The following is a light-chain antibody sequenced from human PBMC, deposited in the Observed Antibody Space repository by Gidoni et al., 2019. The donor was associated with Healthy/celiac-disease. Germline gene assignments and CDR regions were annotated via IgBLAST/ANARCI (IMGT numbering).Light chain of an antibody. CDR1: QGISSY. CDR3: QQLNSYLT. J-gene: IGKJ3*01. V-gene: IGKV1-9*01. CDR2: AAS. Sequence: DIQLTQSPSFLSASVGGRVTITCRASQGISSYLAWYQQKPGKAPKLLIYAASTLQSGVPSRFRCSGSVPAFTLTIRSLQPEDFAPYYCQQLNSYLTFGPGTKVDIK.